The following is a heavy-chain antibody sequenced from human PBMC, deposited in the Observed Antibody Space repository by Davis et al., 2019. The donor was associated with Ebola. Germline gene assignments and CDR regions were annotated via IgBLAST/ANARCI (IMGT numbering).Heavy chain of an antibody. Sequence: ASVKVSCKASGYTFTGYNIHWVRQAPGHGLEWMGRIISNSGGTNYAQNFQGRVTMTRDTSISTAYMELSRLTSDDTAMYYCARGHNYGFEYWGQGTLVTVSS. CDR3: ARGHNYGFEY. V-gene: IGHV1-2*06. CDR2: IISNSGGT. J-gene: IGHJ4*02. D-gene: IGHD5-18*01. CDR1: GYTFTGYN.